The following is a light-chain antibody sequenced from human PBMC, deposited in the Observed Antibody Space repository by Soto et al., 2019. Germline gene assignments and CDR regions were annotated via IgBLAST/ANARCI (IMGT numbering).Light chain of an antibody. CDR3: QQYNNWPPLT. J-gene: IGKJ1*01. V-gene: IGKV3-15*01. Sequence: EIVMTQSPVTLSVSPGETVTLSCRASQSVNNKLAWYQQRPGQAPRLLIHGTSTRAANTPTRFSGSGSGTEFTLTISSLQSEDVAVYYCQQYNNWPPLTFGPGTKVEI. CDR1: QSVNNK. CDR2: GTS.